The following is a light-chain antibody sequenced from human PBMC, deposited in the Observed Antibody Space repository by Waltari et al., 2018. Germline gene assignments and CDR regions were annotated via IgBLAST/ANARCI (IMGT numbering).Light chain of an antibody. CDR1: EFVGNDY. Sequence: EIVLTQFPGTLSLSPGERATLSCRASEFVGNDYLAWYQQKPGQAPRLLIYDASRRATGTPDRFSGSGSGTDFSLTISRLEPEDFAVYYCQQYYSSPWTFGQGTKVDI. CDR2: DAS. CDR3: QQYYSSPWT. V-gene: IGKV3-20*01. J-gene: IGKJ1*01.